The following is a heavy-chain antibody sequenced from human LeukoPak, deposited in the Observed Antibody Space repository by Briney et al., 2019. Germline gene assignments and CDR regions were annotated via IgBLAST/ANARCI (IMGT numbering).Heavy chain of an antibody. J-gene: IGHJ3*02. V-gene: IGHV3-23*01. CDR3: AKDPQVTGGAFDI. CDR2: IGGEKSGSWT. D-gene: IGHD2-21*02. Sequence: PGGSLRLSCAASGFTFNNYPMGWVRQAPGKGLEWLSAIGGEKSGSWTKSADSMKGRFTISRDNSKNTPYLQMNSLRAEDTAVYYCAKDPQVTGGAFDIWGQGTMVTVSS. CDR1: GFTFNNYP.